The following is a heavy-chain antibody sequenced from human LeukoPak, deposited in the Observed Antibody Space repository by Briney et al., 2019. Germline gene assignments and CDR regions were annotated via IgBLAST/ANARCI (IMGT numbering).Heavy chain of an antibody. J-gene: IGHJ5*02. CDR2: IIPIFGTA. D-gene: IGHD3-22*01. CDR3: ARGPPLRYYDSSGVGGVWFDP. CDR1: GGTFSSYA. Sequence: ASVKVSCKASGGTFSSYAISWVRQAPGQGLEWMGGIIPIFGTANYAQKFQGRVTITADESTSTAYMELSSLRSEDTAVYYCARGPPLRYYDSSGVGGVWFDPWGQGTQVTVSS. V-gene: IGHV1-69*13.